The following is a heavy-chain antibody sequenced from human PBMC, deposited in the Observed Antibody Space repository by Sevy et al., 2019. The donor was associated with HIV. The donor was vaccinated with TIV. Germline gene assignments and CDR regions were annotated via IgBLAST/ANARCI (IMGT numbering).Heavy chain of an antibody. CDR1: GFTFSTYW. V-gene: IGHV3-7*01. D-gene: IGHD2-2*01. CDR3: ARDNATVSRGGLRYYYYGTDV. Sequence: GGSLRLSCAASGFTFSTYWMSWFRQAPGKGLEWVANINEDGTGKFYVDSVKGRFTMSRDNAKDSLYLQMNSLRAEDSAVYYCARDNATVSRGGLRYYYYGTDVWGQGTTVTVSS. CDR2: INEDGTGK. J-gene: IGHJ6*02.